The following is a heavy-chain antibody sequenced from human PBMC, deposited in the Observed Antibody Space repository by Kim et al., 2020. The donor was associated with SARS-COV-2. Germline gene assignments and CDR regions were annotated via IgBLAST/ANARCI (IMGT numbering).Heavy chain of an antibody. V-gene: IGHV3-7*04. CDR3: AREKLFFGAVHGLDV. J-gene: IGHJ6*02. Sequence: GDAVRGRFTIARENAKNSLYLQMNSLRAEDTALYYCAREKLFFGAVHGLDVWGQGTTVAVSS. D-gene: IGHD3-3*01.